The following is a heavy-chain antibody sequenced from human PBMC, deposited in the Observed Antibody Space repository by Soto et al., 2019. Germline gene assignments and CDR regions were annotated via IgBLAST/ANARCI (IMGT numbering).Heavy chain of an antibody. D-gene: IGHD1-26*01. CDR2: IIPIFGTA. CDR1: GGTFSSHA. Sequence: AVQFSCKASGGTFSSHAISWVRQAPGQGLEWMGGIIPIFGTANYAQKFQGRVTITADESTSTAYMELSSLRSEDTAVYYCARVMAVGATKRYYYYYGMDVWGQGTTVTV. CDR3: ARVMAVGATKRYYYYYGMDV. V-gene: IGHV1-69*13. J-gene: IGHJ6*02.